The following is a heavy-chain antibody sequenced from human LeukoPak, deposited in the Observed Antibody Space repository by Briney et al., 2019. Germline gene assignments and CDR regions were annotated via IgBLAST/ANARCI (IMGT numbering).Heavy chain of an antibody. V-gene: IGHV3-64D*06. J-gene: IGHJ4*02. CDR3: NCGGDSFDN. CDR1: GFTFRGYA. Sequence: GVSLRLSCSASGFTFRGYAMHWVREAPGKGREYVSAISGDGVTTYYADSVEGRFTISRDNSKNTLYLHMSSMRAEDTAVYSCNCGGDSFDNWGQGTLVTVSS. D-gene: IGHD2-21*01. CDR2: ISGDGVTT.